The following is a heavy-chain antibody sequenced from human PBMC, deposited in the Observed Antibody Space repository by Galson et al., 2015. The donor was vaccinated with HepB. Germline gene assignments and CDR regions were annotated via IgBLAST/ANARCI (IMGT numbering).Heavy chain of an antibody. V-gene: IGHV1-69*13. CDR2: IIPIFGTA. Sequence: SVKVSCKASGGSFNSYSINWVRQAPGQGLEWMGGIIPIFGTANYAQKFQGRVTVTADESTNTAYMELSGLGSDDTAVYYCARLWGKVHWGDDAFDIWGQGTMVTVSS. D-gene: IGHD3-16*01. CDR1: GGSFNSYS. CDR3: ARLWGKVHWGDDAFDI. J-gene: IGHJ3*02.